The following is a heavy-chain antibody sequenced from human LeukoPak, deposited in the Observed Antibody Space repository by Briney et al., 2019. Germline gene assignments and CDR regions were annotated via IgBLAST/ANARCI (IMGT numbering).Heavy chain of an antibody. D-gene: IGHD4-17*01. J-gene: IGHJ5*02. Sequence: PGGSLRLSCAASGFTFSSYTMNWVRQAPGKGLEWISHIGWSDGTIYYADSIKGRFTVSRDNAKNSLYLQMNSLRAEDRAVYYCARDSISGDGYNWCDPWGQGTLVSVSS. V-gene: IGHV3-48*01. CDR2: IGWSDGTI. CDR1: GFTFSSYT. CDR3: ARDSISGDGYNWCDP.